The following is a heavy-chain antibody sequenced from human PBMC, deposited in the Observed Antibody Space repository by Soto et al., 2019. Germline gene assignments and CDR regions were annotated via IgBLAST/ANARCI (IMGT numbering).Heavy chain of an antibody. Sequence: QLQLQESGSGLIKPSQTLSLTCAVSGGSISSGGYSWSWIRQPPGKGLEWIGYIYQSGSTYYNPSLKSRVTISVDRSRNQFSLKLSSVTAADTAVYFCATQSYSNSGAYYYYAMDVWGQGTTVTVSS. V-gene: IGHV4-30-2*01. CDR3: ATQSYSNSGAYYYYAMDV. CDR1: GGSISSGGYS. CDR2: IYQSGST. J-gene: IGHJ6*02. D-gene: IGHD4-4*01.